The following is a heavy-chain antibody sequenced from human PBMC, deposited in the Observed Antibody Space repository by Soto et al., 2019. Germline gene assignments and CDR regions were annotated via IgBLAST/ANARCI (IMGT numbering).Heavy chain of an antibody. J-gene: IGHJ3*02. D-gene: IGHD1-26*01. CDR3: ATNSGSYLGHAFDI. CDR1: GGTFSSYA. V-gene: IGHV1-69*13. Sequence: SVKVSCKASGGTFSSYAISWVRQAPGQGLEWMGGIIPIFGTANYAQKFQGRVTITADESTSTAYMELSSLRSEDTAVYYCATNSGSYLGHAFDIWGQGTMVTVSS. CDR2: IIPIFGTA.